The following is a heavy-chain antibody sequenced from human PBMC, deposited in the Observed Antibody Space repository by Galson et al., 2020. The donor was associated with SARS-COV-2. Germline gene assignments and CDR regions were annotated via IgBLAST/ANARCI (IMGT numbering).Heavy chain of an antibody. J-gene: IGHJ5*02. D-gene: IGHD1-26*01. CDR1: GFTFDYYE. V-gene: IGHV3-48*03. CDR3: ARGGATRLDR. CDR2: ISGSGRTK. Sequence: GGSLRLSCAASGFTFDYYEMNWVRQAPGKGLEWVSYISGSGRTKYYAASVNGRFTISRDNAGNSLSLQMNSLRDDDTAVYYCARGGATRLDRWGQGTLVTVSS.